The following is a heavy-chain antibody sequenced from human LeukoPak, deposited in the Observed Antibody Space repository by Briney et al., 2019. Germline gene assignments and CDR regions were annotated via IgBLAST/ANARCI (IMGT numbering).Heavy chain of an antibody. J-gene: IGHJ4*02. Sequence: NTSETLSLTCAVYGGSFSGYYWSWIRQPPGKGLEWIGEINHSGSTNYNPSLKSRVTISVDTSKNQFSLKLSSVTAADTAVYYCARGFGYRPNLDYWGQGTLVTVSS. CDR2: INHSGST. D-gene: IGHD5-18*01. V-gene: IGHV4-34*01. CDR3: ARGFGYRPNLDY. CDR1: GGSFSGYY.